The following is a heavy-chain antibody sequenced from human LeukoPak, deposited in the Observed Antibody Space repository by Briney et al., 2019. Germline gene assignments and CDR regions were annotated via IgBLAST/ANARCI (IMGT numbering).Heavy chain of an antibody. CDR1: GGSISSSSYY. Sequence: PSETLSLTCTVSGGSISSSSYYWGWIRQPPGKGLEWIGSIYYSGSTNYNPSLKSRVTISVDTSKNQFSLKLSSVTAADTAVYYCARSRYGDPEYFQHWGQGTLVTVSS. CDR2: IYYSGST. D-gene: IGHD4-17*01. J-gene: IGHJ1*01. CDR3: ARSRYGDPEYFQH. V-gene: IGHV4-39*07.